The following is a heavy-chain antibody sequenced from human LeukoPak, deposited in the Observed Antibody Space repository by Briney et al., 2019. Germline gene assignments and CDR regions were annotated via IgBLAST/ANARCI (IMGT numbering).Heavy chain of an antibody. CDR2: ISWNSGSI. CDR1: GFTFDEYA. V-gene: IGHV3-9*01. J-gene: IGHJ6*03. CDR3: ARVSRAGGAALPRYYYYMDV. D-gene: IGHD3-10*01. Sequence: PGRSLRLSCGASGFTFDEYAMHWVRQAPGKGLEWVSGISWNSGSIGYADSVKGRFTISRDNAKNSLYLQMNSLRAEDTALYHCARVSRAGGAALPRYYYYMDVWGKGTTVTVSS.